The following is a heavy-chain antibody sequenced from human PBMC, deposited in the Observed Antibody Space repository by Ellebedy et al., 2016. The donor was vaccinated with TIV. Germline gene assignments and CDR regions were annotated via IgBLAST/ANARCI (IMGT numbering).Heavy chain of an antibody. Sequence: GESLKISCAASGFTFSSYWMSWVRQAPGKGLEWVANIKQDGSEKYYVDSVKGRFTISRDNAKNSLYLQMNSLRAEDTAVYYCASSGSYGYSVWWFDPWGQGTLVTVSS. J-gene: IGHJ5*02. D-gene: IGHD5-18*01. CDR1: GFTFSSYW. V-gene: IGHV3-7*01. CDR3: ASSGSYGYSVWWFDP. CDR2: IKQDGSEK.